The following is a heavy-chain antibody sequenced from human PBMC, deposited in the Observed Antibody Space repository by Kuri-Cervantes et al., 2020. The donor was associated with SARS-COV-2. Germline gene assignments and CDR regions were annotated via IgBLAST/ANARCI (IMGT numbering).Heavy chain of an antibody. D-gene: IGHD6-19*01. CDR1: GGTFSSYA. Sequence: KVSCKASGGTFSSYAISWVRQAPGQGLEWMGRIIPILGTANYAQKFQGRVTITADKSTSTAYMELSSLRSEDTAVYYCARDKGGYSSGSFDYWGQGTLVTVSS. J-gene: IGHJ4*02. CDR3: ARDKGGYSSGSFDY. CDR2: IIPILGTA. V-gene: IGHV1-69*04.